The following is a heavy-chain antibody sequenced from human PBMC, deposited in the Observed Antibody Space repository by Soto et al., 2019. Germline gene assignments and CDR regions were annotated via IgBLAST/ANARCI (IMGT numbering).Heavy chain of an antibody. D-gene: IGHD3-10*01. Sequence: LSLTCTMFGHNFCDNGAAWYCVIYLQKKGLEWLGRTYYRSKWYNDYAVSVKSRITINPDTSKNQFSLQLNSVTPEDTAVYYCVICSAVFFFLWFRAPPKSNAFPTRRSSDL. V-gene: IGHV6-1*01. CDR2: TYYRSKWYN. CDR3: VICSAVFFFLWFRAPPKSNAFPTRRSSDL. J-gene: IGHJ2*01. CDR1: GHNFCDNGAA.